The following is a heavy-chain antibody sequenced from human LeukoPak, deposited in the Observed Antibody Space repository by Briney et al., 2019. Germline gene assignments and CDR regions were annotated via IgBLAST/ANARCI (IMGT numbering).Heavy chain of an antibody. CDR1: GFTFSSYW. J-gene: IGHJ4*02. Sequence: AGGSLRLSCAASGFTFSSYWMNWVRQAPGEGLVWVSRMNSDGSSTSYADSVKGRFTISRDNAKKTLYLQMNSLRAEDTAVYYCTRENGGYKGYEDYWGQGTLVTVSS. CDR2: MNSDGSST. D-gene: IGHD5-12*01. V-gene: IGHV3-74*01. CDR3: TRENGGYKGYEDY.